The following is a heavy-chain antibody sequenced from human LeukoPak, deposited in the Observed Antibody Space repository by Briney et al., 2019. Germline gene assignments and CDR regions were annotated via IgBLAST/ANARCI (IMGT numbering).Heavy chain of an antibody. D-gene: IGHD3-16*02. CDR2: VSYSGST. V-gene: IGHV4-39*01. CDR3: ARPLGVDYVWGSYRY. Sequence: SETLSLTCTVSGGSFSSSSYYWGWIRQPPGKGLEWIGSVSYSGSTYSNPSLKSRVTISVDTSKHQFSLKLSSVTAADTAVYYCARPLGVDYVWGSYRYWGQGALVTVSS. J-gene: IGHJ4*02. CDR1: GGSFSSSSYY.